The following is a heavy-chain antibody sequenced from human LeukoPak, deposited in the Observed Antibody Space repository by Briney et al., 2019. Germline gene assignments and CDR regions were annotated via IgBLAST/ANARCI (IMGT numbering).Heavy chain of an antibody. J-gene: IGHJ5*02. CDR2: INPNSGGT. CDR3: ARDSDYDILTGYYFRGNWFDP. Sequence: GASVKVSCKASGYTFTGYYMHWVRQAPGQGLEWMGWINPNSGGTNYAQKFQGRVTMTRDTSISTAYMELSRLRSDDTAVYYCARDSDYDILTGYYFRGNWFDPWGQGTLVTASS. CDR1: GYTFTGYY. D-gene: IGHD3-9*01. V-gene: IGHV1-2*02.